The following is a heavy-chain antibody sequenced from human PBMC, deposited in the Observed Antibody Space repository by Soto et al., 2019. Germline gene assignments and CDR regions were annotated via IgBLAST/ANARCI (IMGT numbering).Heavy chain of an antibody. D-gene: IGHD2-2*01. V-gene: IGHV4-30-4*01. J-gene: IGHJ6*02. CDR3: ASGRVCSSTSCYYYGMDV. Sequence: QVQLQESGPGLVKPSQTLSLTCTVSGGSISSGDYYWSWIRQHPGKGLEWIGYIYYSGSTYYNPSLKSRVTISVDTSKHQFSLKLSSVTAADTAVYYCASGRVCSSTSCYYYGMDVWGQGTTVTVSS. CDR2: IYYSGST. CDR1: GGSISSGDYY.